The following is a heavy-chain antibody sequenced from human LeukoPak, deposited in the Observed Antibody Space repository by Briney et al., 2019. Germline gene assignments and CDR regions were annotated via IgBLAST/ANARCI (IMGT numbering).Heavy chain of an antibody. CDR2: IYYSGST. CDR3: ARDSTYYDILTGYPYYYYGMDV. CDR1: GGSISSYY. V-gene: IGHV4-59*01. Sequence: PSETLSLTCTVSGGSISSYYWSWIRQPPGKGLEWIGYIYYSGSTNYNPSLKSRVTISVDTSKNQFSLKLSSVTAADTAVYYCARDSTYYDILTGYPYYYYGMDVWGQGTTVTVS. D-gene: IGHD3-9*01. J-gene: IGHJ6*02.